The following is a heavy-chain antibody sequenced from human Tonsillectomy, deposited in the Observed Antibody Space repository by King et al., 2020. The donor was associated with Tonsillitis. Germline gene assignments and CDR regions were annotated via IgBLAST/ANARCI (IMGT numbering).Heavy chain of an antibody. CDR3: ARDFRDGYSRATVYFTD. J-gene: IGHJ4*02. CDR1: GYTFTGYY. V-gene: IGHV1-2*02. D-gene: IGHD5-24*01. Sequence: QLVQSGAEVKKPGASVKVSCKASGYTFTGYYLHWVRQTPGQGLEWMGYINPNSGGTYYAQKFQDRVTMTRDTSISTAYMELGRLRSDDTAVYYCARDFRDGYSRATVYFTDWGQGTLVTVSS. CDR2: INPNSGGT.